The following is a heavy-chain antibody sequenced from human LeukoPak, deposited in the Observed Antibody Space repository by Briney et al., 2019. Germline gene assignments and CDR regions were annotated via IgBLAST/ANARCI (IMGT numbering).Heavy chain of an antibody. D-gene: IGHD2-15*01. CDR2: IYYSGST. V-gene: IGHV4-59*01. Sequence: PSETLSLTCTVAAGSISSYYWSWIRQPPGKGLEWIGYIYYSGSTNYNPPLKTRVTISVDTSKNQFSLKLSSVTAADTAVYYCARGAGLPRAFDIWGQGTMVTVSS. J-gene: IGHJ3*02. CDR1: AGSISSYY. CDR3: ARGAGLPRAFDI.